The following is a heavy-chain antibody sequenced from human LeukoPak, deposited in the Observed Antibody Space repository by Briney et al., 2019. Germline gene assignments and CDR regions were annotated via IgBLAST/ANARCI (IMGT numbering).Heavy chain of an antibody. CDR1: GGTFSSYA. D-gene: IGHD3-22*01. CDR3: ARDANPYDSSGYYYGYYFDY. V-gene: IGHV1-69*05. CDR2: IIPIFGTA. Sequence: SVKVSCKASGGTFSSYAISWVRQAPGQGVEWMGGIIPIFGTANYAQKFQGRVTITTDESTSTAYMELSSLRSEDTAVYYCARDANPYDSSGYYYGYYFDYWGQGTLVTVSS. J-gene: IGHJ4*02.